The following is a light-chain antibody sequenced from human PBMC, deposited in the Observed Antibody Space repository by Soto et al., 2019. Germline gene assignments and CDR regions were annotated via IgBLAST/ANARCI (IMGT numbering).Light chain of an antibody. V-gene: IGLV1-40*01. J-gene: IGLJ3*02. Sequence: QSVLTQPPSVSGAPGQRVTISCTGSSSNIGAGYDVHWYQQLPATAPKLLIYGNSNRPSGVPDRFSGSKSGTSASLAITGLQAEDEADYYCQSYDSSLSGPHWVFGGGTKLTVL. CDR2: GNS. CDR3: QSYDSSLSGPHWV. CDR1: SSNIGAGYD.